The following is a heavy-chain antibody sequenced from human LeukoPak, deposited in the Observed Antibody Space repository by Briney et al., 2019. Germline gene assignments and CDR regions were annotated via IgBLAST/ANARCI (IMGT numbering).Heavy chain of an antibody. J-gene: IGHJ4*02. Sequence: GGSLRLSCAASGFTVSSNYMSWVRQAPGKGLVWVSRMNPDGSGSYYADSVKGRFTISRDNAKNTPYLQMNSLRAEDTAVYYCTRNLYGDCWGQGTLVTVSS. V-gene: IGHV3-74*01. CDR2: MNPDGSGS. CDR1: GFTVSSNY. CDR3: TRNLYGDC. D-gene: IGHD3-16*01.